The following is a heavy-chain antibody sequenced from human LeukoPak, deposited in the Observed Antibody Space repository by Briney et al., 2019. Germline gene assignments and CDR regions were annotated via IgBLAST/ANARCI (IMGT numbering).Heavy chain of an antibody. Sequence: SETLSLTCTVSRGSISSYYWSWLRQPPGKGLEWIGYIYYSGSTNYNPSLKSRVTISVDTSKNQFSLKLSSVTAADTAVYYCARARPDCTNGVCSPFDYWGQGTLVTVSS. CDR3: ARARPDCTNGVCSPFDY. V-gene: IGHV4-59*01. CDR1: RGSISSYY. CDR2: IYYSGST. J-gene: IGHJ4*02. D-gene: IGHD2-8*01.